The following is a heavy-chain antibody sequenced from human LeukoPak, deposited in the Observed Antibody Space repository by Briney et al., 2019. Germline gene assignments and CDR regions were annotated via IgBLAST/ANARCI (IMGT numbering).Heavy chain of an antibody. Sequence: GESLKISCKTSGYSFTSYWIGWVRQMPGKGLEWMAIIYPGDSDTTYSPSFQGHVTISADKSISTVYLQWSSLKASDTAMYYCARSSDSSGYYDYFDYWGQGTLVTVSS. V-gene: IGHV5-51*01. J-gene: IGHJ4*02. D-gene: IGHD3-22*01. CDR1: GYSFTSYW. CDR2: IYPGDSDT. CDR3: ARSSDSSGYYDYFDY.